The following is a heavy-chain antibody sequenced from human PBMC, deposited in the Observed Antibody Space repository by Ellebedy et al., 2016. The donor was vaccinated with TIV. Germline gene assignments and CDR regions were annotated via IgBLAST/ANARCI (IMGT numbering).Heavy chain of an antibody. CDR3: ARHVHWPDDYGDFHYFDY. CDR1: GGSIGSSC. J-gene: IGHJ4*02. Sequence: SETPSLTCTVSGGSIGSSCWTWIRQPPGKGLEWIGYIYSSGSTNNNPSLKSRVTISVDTSKNQFSLNLSSVTAADTAVYYCARHVHWPDDYGDFHYFDYWGQGTLVTVSS. CDR2: IYSSGST. D-gene: IGHD4-17*01. V-gene: IGHV4-59*08.